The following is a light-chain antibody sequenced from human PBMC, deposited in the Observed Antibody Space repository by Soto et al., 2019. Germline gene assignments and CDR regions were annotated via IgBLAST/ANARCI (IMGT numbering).Light chain of an antibody. J-gene: IGLJ2*01. CDR3: SAWDDSLNGHVV. Sequence: QAVVTQPPSASGTPGQRVTISCSGGNSNIGSNSVNWYQQLPRTAPKLLIFGNNQRPSGVPDRFSGSKSGTSASLAVSGLQSEDEAVYYCSAWDDSLNGHVVFGGGTKVTVL. CDR1: NSNIGSNS. V-gene: IGLV1-44*01. CDR2: GNN.